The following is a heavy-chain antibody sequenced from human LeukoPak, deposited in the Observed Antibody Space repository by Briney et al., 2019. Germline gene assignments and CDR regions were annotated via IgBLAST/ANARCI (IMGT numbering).Heavy chain of an antibody. J-gene: IGHJ4*02. CDR3: AKDYSSLGYFDY. Sequence: ASVRVSCKESGGTFSSYAISWVRQAPGQGRGWMGRIIPILGIANYAQKFQRRVTITADKSTSTAYMELSSLRTEDTAVYYCAKDYSSLGYFDYWGQGTLVTVSS. V-gene: IGHV1-69*04. CDR2: IIPILGIA. D-gene: IGHD4-4*01. CDR1: GGTFSSYA.